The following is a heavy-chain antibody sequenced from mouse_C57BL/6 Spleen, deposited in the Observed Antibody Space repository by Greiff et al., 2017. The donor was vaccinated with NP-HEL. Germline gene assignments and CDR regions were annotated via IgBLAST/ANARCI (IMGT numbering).Heavy chain of an antibody. CDR2: ISDGGSYT. V-gene: IGHV5-4*01. CDR3: ARDPPTGYAMDY. CDR1: GFTFSSYA. J-gene: IGHJ4*01. D-gene: IGHD4-1*02. Sequence: DVKLVESGGGLVKPGGSLKLSCAASGFTFSSYAMSWVRQTPEKRLEWVATISDGGSYTYYPDNVKGRFTISRDNAKNNLYLQMSHLKSEDTAMYYCARDPPTGYAMDYWGQGTSVTVSS.